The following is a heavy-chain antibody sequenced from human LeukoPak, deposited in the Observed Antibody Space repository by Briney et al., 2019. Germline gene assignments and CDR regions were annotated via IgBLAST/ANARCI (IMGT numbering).Heavy chain of an antibody. J-gene: IGHJ2*01. CDR3: ARDRAPPTSWYFDL. D-gene: IGHD3-10*01. CDR2: IYHSGST. Sequence: ASETLSLTCTVSGYSISSGYYWGWIRQPPGKGLEWIGSIYHSGSTYYNPSLKSRVTISVDTSKNQFSLKLSSVTAADTAVYYCARDRAPPTSWYFDLWGRGTLVTVSS. V-gene: IGHV4-38-2*02. CDR1: GYSISSGYY.